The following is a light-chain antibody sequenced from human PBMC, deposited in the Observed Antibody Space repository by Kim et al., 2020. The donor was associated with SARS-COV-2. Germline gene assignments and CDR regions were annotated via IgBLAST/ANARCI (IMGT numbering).Light chain of an antibody. CDR3: QQYNNWPPWYS. CDR2: GAS. Sequence: EIVMTQSPATLSVSPGERATLSCRASQSVSSNLAWYQQKPGQAPRLLIYGASTRATGIPARFSGCGSGTEFTLTISSLQSEDFAVYYCQQYNNWPPWYSFGQGTKLEI. V-gene: IGKV3-15*01. CDR1: QSVSSN. J-gene: IGKJ2*03.